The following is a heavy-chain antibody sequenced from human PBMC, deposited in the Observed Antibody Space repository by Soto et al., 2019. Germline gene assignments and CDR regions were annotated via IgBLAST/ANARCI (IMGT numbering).Heavy chain of an antibody. CDR2: IYYSGST. CDR1: GGSISSYY. D-gene: IGHD5-12*01. V-gene: IGHV4-59*08. J-gene: IGHJ6*03. CDR3: ARSYRVATIVLPYYYYYMDV. Sequence: QVQLQESGPGLVKPSETLSLTCTVSGGSISSYYWSWIRQPPGKGLEWIGYIYYSGSTNYNPSLKSRVTISVDTSKNQFSLKLSSVTAADTAVYYCARSYRVATIVLPYYYYYMDVWGKGTTVTVSS.